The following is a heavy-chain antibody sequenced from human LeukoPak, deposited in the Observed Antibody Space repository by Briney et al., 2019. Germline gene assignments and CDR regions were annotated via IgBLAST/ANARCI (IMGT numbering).Heavy chain of an antibody. CDR2: IYHSGST. Sequence: SGTLSLTCAVSDVSVSSDYWWSWVRQPPGKGLEWIGEIYHSGSTNYNPSLKSRVTISVDTSKNQFSLKLSSVTAADTAVYYCARDEGSAYPFDYWGQGTLVTVSS. D-gene: IGHD3-22*01. CDR1: DVSVSSDYW. V-gene: IGHV4-4*02. CDR3: ARDEGSAYPFDY. J-gene: IGHJ4*02.